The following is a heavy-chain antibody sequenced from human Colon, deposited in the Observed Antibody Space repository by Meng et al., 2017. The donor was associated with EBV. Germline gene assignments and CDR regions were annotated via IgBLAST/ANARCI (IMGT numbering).Heavy chain of an antibody. CDR2: IYYSGST. J-gene: IGHJ4*02. Sequence: RRPESGPGLVKPSQTLSPTCTVSGGSISSGGYYWSWIRQHPGKGLEWIGYIYYSGSTYYNPSLKSRVTISIDTSKNQFSLKLSSVTAADTAVYYCARGPSRWLQFSFDYWGQGTLVTVSS. CDR1: GGSISSGGYY. CDR3: ARGPSRWLQFSFDY. D-gene: IGHD5-24*01. V-gene: IGHV4-31*03.